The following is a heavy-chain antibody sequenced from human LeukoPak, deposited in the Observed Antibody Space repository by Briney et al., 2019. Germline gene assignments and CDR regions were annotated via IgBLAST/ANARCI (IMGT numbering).Heavy chain of an antibody. D-gene: IGHD3-10*01. CDR2: LSYDSSDI. V-gene: IGHV3-30-3*01. Sequence: GGSLRLSCAASGFTFRTYAMHWVRQAPGKGLEWVAVLSYDSSDIHHADSVRGRFTISRDNSKNTLYLQMSSLRAEDTAVYYCARDDLGSIDYWGQGTLVIVSS. CDR1: GFTFRTYA. J-gene: IGHJ4*02. CDR3: ARDDLGSIDY.